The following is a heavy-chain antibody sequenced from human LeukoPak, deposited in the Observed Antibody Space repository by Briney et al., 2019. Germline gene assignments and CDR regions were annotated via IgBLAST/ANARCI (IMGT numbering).Heavy chain of an antibody. CDR3: AREIIAVAGTGPAEY. Sequence: GGSLRLSCVASGFSFSTYAMNWVRQAPGKGPEWVSYVSSASSHVYYADSVRGRFIISRDNSKNTLYLQMNSLRAEDTAVYYCAREIIAVAGTGPAEYWGQGTLVTVSS. CDR1: GFSFSTYA. J-gene: IGHJ4*02. D-gene: IGHD6-19*01. V-gene: IGHV3-48*01. CDR2: VSSASSHV.